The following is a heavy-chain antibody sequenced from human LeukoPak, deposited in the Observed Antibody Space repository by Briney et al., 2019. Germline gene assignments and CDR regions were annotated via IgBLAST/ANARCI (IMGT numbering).Heavy chain of an antibody. CDR3: AREGSRGYCSSTSCPFDY. CDR2: IYYSGST. V-gene: IGHV4-59*01. D-gene: IGHD2-2*01. J-gene: IGHJ4*02. CDR1: GVSISSYY. Sequence: SVTLSLTCTVSGVSISSYYWSWIRQSPGKGLEWIGYIYYSGSTNYNPSLKSRVTISVDTSKNQFSLKLSSVTAADMAVYYCAREGSRGYCSSTSCPFDYWGQGTLVTVSS.